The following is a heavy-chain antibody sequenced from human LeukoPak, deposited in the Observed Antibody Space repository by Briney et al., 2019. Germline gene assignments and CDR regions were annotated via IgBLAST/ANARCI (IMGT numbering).Heavy chain of an antibody. V-gene: IGHV1-69*13. CDR1: GGTFNNYA. CDR2: IIPIFDTA. Sequence: SVKVSCKASGGTFNNYAFSWVRQAPGQGLEWMGGIIPIFDTAHYAQKFQGRVTITADESTSTAYMELSSLRSEDTAVYYCARDATLLWFGETLGGNFGYWGQGTLVAVSS. CDR3: ARDATLLWFGETLGGNFGY. J-gene: IGHJ4*02. D-gene: IGHD3-10*01.